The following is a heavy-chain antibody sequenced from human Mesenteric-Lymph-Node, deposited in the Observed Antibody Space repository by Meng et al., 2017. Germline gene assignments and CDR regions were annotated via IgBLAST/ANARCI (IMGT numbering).Heavy chain of an antibody. CDR1: GGPPSGSY. CDR3: AKRPTGIDY. J-gene: IGHJ4*02. Sequence: QVHQHTWGQATVHRSRPLPPTGPFNGGPPSGSYVNCIPQPPGKGLRRIGEIISGGRPSYNPSLKSRVTISIDTSKNQLSLMLSSVTAADTAVYYCAKRPTGIDYWGQGTLVTVSS. D-gene: IGHD2-8*02. CDR2: IISGGRP. V-gene: IGHV4-34*12.